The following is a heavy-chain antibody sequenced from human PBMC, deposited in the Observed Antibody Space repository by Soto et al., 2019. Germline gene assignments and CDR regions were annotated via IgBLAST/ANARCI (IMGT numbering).Heavy chain of an antibody. J-gene: IGHJ6*02. CDR2: ISAYNGNT. CDR1: GYTFTSYG. CDR3: ATVHQLVEDYYYGMDV. Sequence: QVQLVQSGAEVKKPGASVKVSCKASGYTFTSYGISWVRQAPGQGLEWMGWISAYNGNTNYAQKLQGRVTMTTDTSTSTAYMELRSLRSDDTAVYYCATVHQLVEDYYYGMDVWGQGTTVTVSS. V-gene: IGHV1-18*01. D-gene: IGHD2-2*01.